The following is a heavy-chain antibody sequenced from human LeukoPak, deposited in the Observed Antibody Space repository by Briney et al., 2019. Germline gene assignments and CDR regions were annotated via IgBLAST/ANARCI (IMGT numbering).Heavy chain of an antibody. J-gene: IGHJ4*02. CDR3: ASFHYDILTGYYGYYFDY. CDR2: INTDGSST. V-gene: IGHV3-74*01. D-gene: IGHD3-9*01. CDR1: GFTFSSYW. Sequence: GGSLRLSCAASGFTFSSYWMHWVRQAPGKGLVWVSRINTDGSSTSYADSVKGRFTISRDNAKNTLYLQMNSLRAEDTAVYYCASFHYDILTGYYGYYFDYWGQGTLVTVSS.